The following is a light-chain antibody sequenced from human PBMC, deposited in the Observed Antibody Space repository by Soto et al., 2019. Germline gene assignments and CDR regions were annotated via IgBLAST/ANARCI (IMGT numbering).Light chain of an antibody. CDR3: CSYAGSYTLL. V-gene: IGLV2-11*01. CDR2: DVS. Sequence: QSALTQPRSVSGSPGQSVTISCTGTSSDVGGYNYVSWYQQYPGKAPKLMICDVSNRPSGVPDRFSGSKSGNTASLTISGLQTEDEADYYCCSYAGSYTLLFGGGTKLTVL. CDR1: SSDVGGYNY. J-gene: IGLJ2*01.